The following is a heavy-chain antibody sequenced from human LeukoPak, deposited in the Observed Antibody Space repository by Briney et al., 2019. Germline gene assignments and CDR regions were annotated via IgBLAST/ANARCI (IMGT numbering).Heavy chain of an antibody. D-gene: IGHD4-17*01. CDR3: ATLMVHYGDYASYYFDY. V-gene: IGHV4-34*08. CDR1: GFTFSSYA. CDR2: INHSGST. Sequence: GSLRLSCAASGFTFSSYAMSWVRQAPGKGLEWIGEINHSGSTNYNPSLKSRVTISVDTSKNQFSLKLSSVTAADTAVYYCATLMVHYGDYASYYFDYWGQGTLVTVSS. J-gene: IGHJ4*02.